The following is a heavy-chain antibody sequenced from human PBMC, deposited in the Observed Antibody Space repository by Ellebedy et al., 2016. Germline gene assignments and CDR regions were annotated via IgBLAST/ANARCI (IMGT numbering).Heavy chain of an antibody. D-gene: IGHD1-26*01. Sequence: ASVKVSXXASGYTFTSYGISWVRQAPGQGLEWMGWISAYNGNTNYAQKLQGRVTMTTDTSTSTAYMELRSLRSDDTAVYYCARDTRDGVGSSEAYYDPWGQGTLVTVSS. CDR2: ISAYNGNT. CDR3: ARDTRDGVGSSEAYYDP. V-gene: IGHV1-18*01. CDR1: GYTFTSYG. J-gene: IGHJ5*02.